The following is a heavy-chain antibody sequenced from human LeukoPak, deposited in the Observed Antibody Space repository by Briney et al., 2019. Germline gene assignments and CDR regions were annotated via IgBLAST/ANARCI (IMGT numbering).Heavy chain of an antibody. CDR3: AREVFKSSPQYDSQ. Sequence: PSETLSLTCTVSGASISRSYWSWIRQLPGKELQWIGYIYSAKTTIYNPSLNSRATISADTSNNRVSLHLTSVTAADTAVYFCAREVFKSSPQYDSQWGQGTLVTVTS. CDR2: IYSAKTT. J-gene: IGHJ1*01. D-gene: IGHD3-22*01. V-gene: IGHV4-4*08. CDR1: GASISRSY.